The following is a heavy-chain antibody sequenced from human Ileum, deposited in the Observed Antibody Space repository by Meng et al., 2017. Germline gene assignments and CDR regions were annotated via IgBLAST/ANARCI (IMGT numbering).Heavy chain of an antibody. CDR1: GFTFNNYG. V-gene: IGHV3-33*01. J-gene: IGHJ4*02. CDR2: IWHDGKNK. Sequence: QVHLVVCGGGVVQPGTSLRLSCVASGFTFNNYGMHWVRQAPGKGLEWVAVIWHDGKNKYYGDSVKDRFTISRDNSKNILYLQLTSLTAEDTAVYYCARDPGREGPIDYWGQGTLVTVSS. D-gene: IGHD1-26*01. CDR3: ARDPGREGPIDY.